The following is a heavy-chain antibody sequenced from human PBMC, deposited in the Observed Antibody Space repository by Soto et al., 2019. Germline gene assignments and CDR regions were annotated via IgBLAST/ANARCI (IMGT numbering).Heavy chain of an antibody. CDR2: SRDKGNSYST. CDR3: TRSITGTTASDY. V-gene: IGHV3-72*01. D-gene: IGHD1-7*01. J-gene: IGHJ4*02. Sequence: EVQLVESGGGLVQPGGSLRLSCAGSGFTFSDYYIDWVRQAPGKGLEWVGRSRDKGNSYSTDYAASVKGRLTISRDASKNSLFLQMNSLKLEDTALYYCTRSITGTTASDYWGQGTLVTVSS. CDR1: GFTFSDYY.